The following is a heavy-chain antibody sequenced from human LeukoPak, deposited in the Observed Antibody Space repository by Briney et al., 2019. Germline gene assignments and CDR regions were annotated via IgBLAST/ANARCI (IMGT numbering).Heavy chain of an antibody. V-gene: IGHV4-39*01. CDR1: GGSIKSGSYY. J-gene: IGHJ2*01. Sequence: SETLSLTCTVSGGSIKSGSYYWGWIRQPPGKGLEWIGSIYYSGRTYYNPSLESRVTISVDTSENEFSLKLSSVTAADTAVYYCARRDPNDSTGWYFDLWGRGTLVTVSS. CDR3: ARRDPNDSTGWYFDL. D-gene: IGHD2/OR15-2a*01. CDR2: IYYSGRT.